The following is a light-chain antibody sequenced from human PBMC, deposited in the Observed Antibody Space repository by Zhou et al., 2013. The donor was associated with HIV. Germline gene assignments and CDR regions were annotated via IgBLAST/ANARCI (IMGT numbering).Light chain of an antibody. CDR2: AAA. CDR3: QQYNNWPPYT. J-gene: IGKJ2*01. CDR1: QTVSSN. Sequence: EIAIWQSPDTLSLSPGERVTVSCRASQTVSSNLAWYQQKPGQSPRLLIYAAATRAAGVPGRFSGSGSGTEFTLTISSLQTEDFAVYYCQQYNNWPPYTFGQGTKLEIK. V-gene: IGKV3-15*01.